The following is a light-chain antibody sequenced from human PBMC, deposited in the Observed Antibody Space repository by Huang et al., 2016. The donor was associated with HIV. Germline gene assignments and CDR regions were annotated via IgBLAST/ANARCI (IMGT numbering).Light chain of an antibody. J-gene: IGKJ5*01. CDR1: QSVNNY. Sequence: EIVLTQSPATLSLSPGERATLSCRASQSVNNYLACYQQKPGQAPRLLIYDTSKRATGIPARFSGSVSGTDFALTISSLEPEDFTVYYCQQRSNWPITFGQGTRLEIK. CDR3: QQRSNWPIT. CDR2: DTS. V-gene: IGKV3-11*01.